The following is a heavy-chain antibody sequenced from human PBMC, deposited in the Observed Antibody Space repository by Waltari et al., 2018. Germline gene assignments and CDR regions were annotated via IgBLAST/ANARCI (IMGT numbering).Heavy chain of an antibody. Sequence: QVQLQESGPGLVKPSQTLSLTCTVSGGSLSSGSYYWSWIRQPAGKGLEWIGRIYTSGSTNYNPSLKSRVTISVDTSKNQFSLKLSSVTAADTAVYYCAGSPGIAAAASWGQGTLVTVSS. V-gene: IGHV4-61*02. CDR1: GGSLSSGSYY. CDR3: AGSPGIAAAAS. D-gene: IGHD6-13*01. CDR2: IYTSGST. J-gene: IGHJ5*02.